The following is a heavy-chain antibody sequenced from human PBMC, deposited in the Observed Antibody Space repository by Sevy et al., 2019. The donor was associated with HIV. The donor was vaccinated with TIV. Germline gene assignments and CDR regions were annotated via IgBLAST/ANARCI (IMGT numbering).Heavy chain of an antibody. Sequence: GESLKISCKGSGYSFTSYWISWVRQMPGKGLEWMGRIDPSDSYTNYSPSFQGHVTISADKSISTAYLQWSSLKASDTAMYYCAILDQPIMITFGGVIATGYWGQGTLVTVSS. J-gene: IGHJ4*02. D-gene: IGHD3-16*02. CDR2: IDPSDSYT. CDR3: AILDQPIMITFGGVIATGY. CDR1: GYSFTSYW. V-gene: IGHV5-10-1*01.